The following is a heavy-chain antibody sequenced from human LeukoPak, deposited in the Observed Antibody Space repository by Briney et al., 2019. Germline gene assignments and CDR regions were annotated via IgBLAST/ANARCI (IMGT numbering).Heavy chain of an antibody. CDR2: ISPNNGDT. D-gene: IGHD3-16*01. J-gene: IGHJ5*02. Sequence: ASVKVSCKASGYTFTNYGITWVRQAPGQGLEWMGWISPNNGDTNYAQKLQGRVTMTTDTSTRTAYMEMRSLRSDDTAVYFCARDLRRSTPVDPWGQGTLVTVSS. V-gene: IGHV1-18*01. CDR3: ARDLRRSTPVDP. CDR1: GYTFTNYG.